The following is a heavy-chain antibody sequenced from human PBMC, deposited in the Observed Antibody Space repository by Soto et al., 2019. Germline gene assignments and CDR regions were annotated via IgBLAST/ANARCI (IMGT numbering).Heavy chain of an antibody. V-gene: IGHV3-15*01. CDR1: GFTFNNAW. D-gene: IGHD1-1*01. J-gene: IGHJ6*02. CDR3: TTDWNRNPDV. Sequence: GGSLRLSCVASGFTFNNAWMSWVRQAPGKGLEWVGRIRSEASGGTTDYIAPVKGRFIISRDDSKNTLYLQMDSLKTEDTAVYYCTTDWNRNPDVWGQGTTVTVSS. CDR2: IRSEASGGTT.